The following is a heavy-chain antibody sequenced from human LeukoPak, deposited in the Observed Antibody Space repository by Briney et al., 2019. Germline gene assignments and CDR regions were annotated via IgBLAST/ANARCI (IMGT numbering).Heavy chain of an antibody. CDR1: GGTFSSYA. V-gene: IGHV1-69*13. D-gene: IGHD3-22*01. Sequence: SVKVSRKASGGTFSSYAISWVRQAPGQGLEWMGGIIPIFGTANYAQKFQGRVTITADESTSTAYMELSSLRSEDTAVYYCARGHDSSGYYGYFDYWGQGTLVTVSS. CDR2: IIPIFGTA. J-gene: IGHJ4*02. CDR3: ARGHDSSGYYGYFDY.